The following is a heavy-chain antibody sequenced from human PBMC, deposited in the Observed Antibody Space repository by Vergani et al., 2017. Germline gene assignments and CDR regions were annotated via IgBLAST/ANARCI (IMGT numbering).Heavy chain of an antibody. D-gene: IGHD1-26*01. CDR2: ISGRGGST. CDR1: GFTFSSYA. J-gene: IGHJ4*02. V-gene: IGHV3-23*01. Sequence: EVQLLESGGGLVQPGGSLRLSCAASGFTFSSYAMSWVRQAPGKGLEWVSAISGRGGSTYYADSVKGRCTISRDNSKNTLYMQMNSLRAEDTDVYYCSKGRWVLLSPFDYWGQGTLVTVSS. CDR3: SKGRWVLLSPFDY.